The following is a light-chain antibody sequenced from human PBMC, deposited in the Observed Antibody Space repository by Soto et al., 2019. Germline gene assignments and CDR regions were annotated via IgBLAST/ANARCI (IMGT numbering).Light chain of an antibody. V-gene: IGLV2-23*02. Sequence: QSALTQPASVSGSPGQSITISCTGPSSDVGSYDLVSWYQQHPGKATKLMIYEVSKRPSGVSNRFSGSKSGNTASLTIAGLQAEDEADYYCCSYAGSRTYVFGTGTKVTVL. CDR2: EVS. J-gene: IGLJ1*01. CDR3: CSYAGSRTYV. CDR1: SSDVGSYDL.